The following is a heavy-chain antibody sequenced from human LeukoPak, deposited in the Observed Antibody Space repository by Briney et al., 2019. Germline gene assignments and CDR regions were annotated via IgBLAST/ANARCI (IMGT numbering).Heavy chain of an antibody. CDR2: INSDGSHT. J-gene: IGHJ4*02. CDR3: VKDLVSGNYGYLGISY. CDR1: GFTFSDYW. V-gene: IGHV3-74*01. D-gene: IGHD1-26*01. Sequence: AGGSLRLSCAASGFTFSDYWMHWVREAPGKGLVWVSRINSDGSHTDYADSVKGRFTISRDNSKNTLYLQMSSLRAEDTAVYYCVKDLVSGNYGYLGISYWGQGTLVTVSS.